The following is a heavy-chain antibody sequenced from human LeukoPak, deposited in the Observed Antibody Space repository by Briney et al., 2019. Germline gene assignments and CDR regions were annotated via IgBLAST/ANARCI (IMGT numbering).Heavy chain of an antibody. CDR2: FDPEDGET. V-gene: IGHV1-24*01. D-gene: IGHD6-19*01. CDR1: GYTLTELS. CDR3: APSWGSSGWYSWFDP. J-gene: IGHJ5*02. Sequence: AASVKVSCKVSGYTLTELSMHWVRRAPGEGLEWMGGFDPEDGETIYAQKFQGRVTMTEDTSTDTAYMEVSSLRSEDTAVYYCAPSWGSSGWYSWFDPWGQGTLVTVSS.